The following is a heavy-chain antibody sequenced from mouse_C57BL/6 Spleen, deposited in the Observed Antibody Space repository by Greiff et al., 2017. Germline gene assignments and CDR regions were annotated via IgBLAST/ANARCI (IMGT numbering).Heavy chain of an antibody. CDR1: GYAFSSYW. CDR3: ARDYYGSRGYFDV. V-gene: IGHV1-80*01. CDR2: IYPGDGDT. D-gene: IGHD1-1*01. Sequence: QVQLKQSGAELVKPGASVKISCKASGYAFSSYWMNWVKQRPGKGLEWIGQIYPGDGDTNYNGKFKGKATLTADKSSSTAYMQLSSLTSEDSAVDFCARDYYGSRGYFDVWGTGTTVTVAS. J-gene: IGHJ1*03.